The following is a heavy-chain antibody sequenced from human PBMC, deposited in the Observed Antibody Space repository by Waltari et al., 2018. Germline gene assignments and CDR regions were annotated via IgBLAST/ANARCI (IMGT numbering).Heavy chain of an antibody. CDR3: ATGGWGFYLDN. CDR2: ISSTGTYT. J-gene: IGHJ4*02. D-gene: IGHD7-27*01. Sequence: EVQLVESGGGLVKHGGSLRLSCAASGFTFSSYSMNWVRPAPGKGLEWISSISSTGTYTHYADSVKGRFTISRDNAKNSLYLQMNSLRAEDTGVYWCATGGWGFYLDNWGQGTLVTFSS. CDR1: GFTFSSYS. V-gene: IGHV3-21*01.